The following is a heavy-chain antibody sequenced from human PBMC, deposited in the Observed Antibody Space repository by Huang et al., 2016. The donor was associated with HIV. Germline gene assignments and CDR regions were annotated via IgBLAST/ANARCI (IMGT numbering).Heavy chain of an antibody. CDR1: GYTLNGDW. D-gene: IGHD2-2*01. V-gene: IGHV5-51*01. Sequence: EVQLVQSGAVVKKPGESLKISCKGSGYTLNGDWLGWVRQMPGKGLEVMGIIYPVDSDTTYSPSFQGQGTISADKSISTAYLQRSGLKASDTAMYYCARQGVGDFVVEPTGLGAFDIWGQGTMVTVSS. CDR3: ARQGVGDFVVEPTGLGAFDI. J-gene: IGHJ3*02. CDR2: IYPVDSDT.